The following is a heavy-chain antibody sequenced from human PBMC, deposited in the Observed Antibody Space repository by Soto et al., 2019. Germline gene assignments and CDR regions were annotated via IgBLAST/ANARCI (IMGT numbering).Heavy chain of an antibody. V-gene: IGHV3-73*01. D-gene: IGHD4-17*01. CDR2: IRSKSKSYAT. J-gene: IGHJ4*02. Sequence: EVQLVESGGGLVQPGGSLKLSCAVSGFTFSGSAMHWVRQASGKGLEWVGRIRSKSKSYATAYAALVKGRFTISRDDSXXXXXXXXXXXXXXXXXXXXXXXGYGDYVRDYWGQGTLVTVSS. CDR1: GFTFSGSA. CDR3: XXGYGDYVRDY.